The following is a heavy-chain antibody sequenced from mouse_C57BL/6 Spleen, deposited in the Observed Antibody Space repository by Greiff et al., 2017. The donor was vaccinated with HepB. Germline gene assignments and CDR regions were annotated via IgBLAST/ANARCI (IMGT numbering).Heavy chain of an antibody. V-gene: IGHV1-74*01. CDR3: APSGLGPYAMDY. Sequence: QVHVKQPGAELVKPGASVKVSCKASGYTFTSYWMHWVKQRPGQGLEWIGRIHPSDSDTNYNQKFKGKATLTVDKSSSTAYMQLSSLTSEDSAVYYCAPSGLGPYAMDYWGQGTSVTVSS. CDR1: GYTFTSYW. J-gene: IGHJ4*01. D-gene: IGHD4-1*01. CDR2: IHPSDSDT.